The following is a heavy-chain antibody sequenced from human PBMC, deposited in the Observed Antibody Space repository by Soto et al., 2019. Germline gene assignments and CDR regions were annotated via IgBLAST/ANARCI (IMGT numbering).Heavy chain of an antibody. CDR2: INPSGGST. J-gene: IGHJ4*02. CDR1: GYTFTSYY. V-gene: IGHV1-46*01. D-gene: IGHD3-22*01. Sequence: GASVKVSCKASGYTFTSYYMHWVRQAPGQGLEWMGIINPSGGSTSYAQKFQGRVTMTRDTSTSTVYMELSSLRSEDTAVYYCARDRTYNYYDSSGYLDYWGPGTLVTVSS. CDR3: ARDRTYNYYDSSGYLDY.